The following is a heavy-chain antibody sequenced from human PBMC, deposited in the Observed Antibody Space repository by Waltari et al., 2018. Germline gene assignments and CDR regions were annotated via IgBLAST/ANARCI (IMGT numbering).Heavy chain of an antibody. CDR3: ARGALTLYYFDY. D-gene: IGHD3-9*01. CDR1: GYSISSGYY. J-gene: IGHJ4*02. CDR2: VYHNGNT. Sequence: QVQLQESGPGLLKPSETLSLTCNVSGYSISSGYYWGWIRQSPGKGLEWIGSVYHNGNTYSRPSLKGRVTISLDPSKNKFSLELSSVTAADTAVYYCARGALTLYYFDYWGQGTLVTVSS. V-gene: IGHV4-38-2*02.